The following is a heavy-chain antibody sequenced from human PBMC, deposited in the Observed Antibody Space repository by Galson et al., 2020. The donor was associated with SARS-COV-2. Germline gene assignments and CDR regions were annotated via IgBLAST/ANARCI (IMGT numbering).Heavy chain of an antibody. Sequence: GESLKISCTASGFTFSSYAMHWVRQAPGKGLEWVAVTSYDGSNKYYADSVKGRFTISRDNSKNTLCLQMNSLRAEDTAVYYCATGRGYYDSSGYYTLDYWGQGTLVTVSS. V-gene: IGHV3-30*04. CDR1: GFTFSSYA. J-gene: IGHJ4*02. D-gene: IGHD3-22*01. CDR3: ATGRGYYDSSGYYTLDY. CDR2: TSYDGSNK.